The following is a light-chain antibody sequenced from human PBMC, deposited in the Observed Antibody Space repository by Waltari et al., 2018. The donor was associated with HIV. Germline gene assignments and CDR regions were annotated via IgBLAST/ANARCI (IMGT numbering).Light chain of an antibody. CDR3: QQRSKWPTT. Sequence: ENVLTQSPATLSVSPGERATLSCRATQSVGSHLAWYQQKPGQPPSLLIYGASTRATDIPARFSGSGSGTQFTLTISSLQSEDFAVYYCQQRSKWPTTFGQGTKVEMK. CDR2: GAS. J-gene: IGKJ1*01. CDR1: QSVGSH. V-gene: IGKV3-15*01.